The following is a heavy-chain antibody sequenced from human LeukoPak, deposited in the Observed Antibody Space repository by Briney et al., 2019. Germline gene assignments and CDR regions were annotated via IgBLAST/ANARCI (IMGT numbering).Heavy chain of an antibody. Sequence: ASVKLSCKASGYTFTGYGISWVRQPPGQGLEWMGWISADNGNTYYTQKFQGRVTMTTDTPTSTAYLELRSLGSDDTAGYYCARSNYRSTCPRCDPFDIWGQGTMVTVSS. CDR2: ISADNGNT. J-gene: IGHJ3*02. CDR1: GYTFTGYG. V-gene: IGHV1-18*01. D-gene: IGHD2-2*01. CDR3: ARSNYRSTCPRCDPFDI.